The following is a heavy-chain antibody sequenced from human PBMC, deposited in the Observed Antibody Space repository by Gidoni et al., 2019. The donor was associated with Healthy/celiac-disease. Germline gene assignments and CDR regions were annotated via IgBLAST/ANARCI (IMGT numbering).Heavy chain of an antibody. D-gene: IGHD3-9*01. CDR3: AKDQNRYFDSPVDY. Sequence: QVQLVESGGGVVQPGRSLRLSCAASGFTFSSYGMHWVRQAPGKGLEWVAVISYDGSNKYYADSVNGRFTISRDNSKNTLYLQMNSLRAEDTAVYYCAKDQNRYFDSPVDYWGQGTLVTVSS. CDR2: ISYDGSNK. V-gene: IGHV3-30*18. CDR1: GFTFSSYG. J-gene: IGHJ4*02.